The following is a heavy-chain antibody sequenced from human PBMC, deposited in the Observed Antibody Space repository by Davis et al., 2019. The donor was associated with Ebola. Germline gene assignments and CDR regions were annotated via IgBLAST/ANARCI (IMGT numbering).Heavy chain of an antibody. Sequence: GESLKISCAASGFTFSSYGMHWVRQAPGKGLEWVSSISSSSTYIFYADSLKGRFTISRDNAKNSLYLQMNSLRAEDTAVYYCARDAGYCSGGSCYSYFDYWGQGTLVTVSS. CDR2: ISSSSTYI. D-gene: IGHD2-15*01. V-gene: IGHV3-21*01. CDR1: GFTFSSYG. CDR3: ARDAGYCSGGSCYSYFDY. J-gene: IGHJ4*02.